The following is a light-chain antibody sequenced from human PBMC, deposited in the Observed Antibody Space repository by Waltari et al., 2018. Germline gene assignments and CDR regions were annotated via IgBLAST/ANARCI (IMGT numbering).Light chain of an antibody. Sequence: QPHPEKGPRDVRKLNSDGSHSKGDRIPDRFSGSSSGAERHLTSASLPSDDEADYYCQTWGTGVVFGGGTNLTVL. J-gene: IGLJ2*01. V-gene: IGLV4-69*01. CDR2: LNSDGSH. CDR3: QTWGTGVV.